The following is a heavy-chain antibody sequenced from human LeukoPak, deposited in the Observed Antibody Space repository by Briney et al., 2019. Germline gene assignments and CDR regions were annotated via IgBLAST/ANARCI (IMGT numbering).Heavy chain of an antibody. J-gene: IGHJ6*03. V-gene: IGHV4-59*01. D-gene: IGHD2-21*01. Sequence: SETLSHTSTMSAGSFPNYWSWVRQPPGKGLEWIAYIYDSGNTIYNASLESRVTAPIDRSRKQISLQMSFVTAADTAVYYCATVGVVVPTSMNYSYMHIWGKGTTVTVSS. CDR3: ATVGVVVPTSMNYSYMHI. CDR2: IYDSGNT. CDR1: AGSFPNY.